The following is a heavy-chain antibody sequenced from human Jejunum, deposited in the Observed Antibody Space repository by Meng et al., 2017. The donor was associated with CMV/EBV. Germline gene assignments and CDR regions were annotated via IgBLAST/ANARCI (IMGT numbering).Heavy chain of an antibody. CDR2: LQYDGRNE. CDR3: ARDPSMRVTLDS. CDR1: GFTFSDFG. D-gene: IGHD4-11*01. V-gene: IGHV3-30*02. Sequence: QVQLVESGGGVVQPGGSLRLSCVVSGFTFSDFGMHWVRQAPGKGLEWMTFLQYDGRNEYYADSVKGRFTVSRDNSKNTLYLQMNSLRTEDTAIYYCARDPSMRVTLDSWGPGTLVTVSS. J-gene: IGHJ4*02.